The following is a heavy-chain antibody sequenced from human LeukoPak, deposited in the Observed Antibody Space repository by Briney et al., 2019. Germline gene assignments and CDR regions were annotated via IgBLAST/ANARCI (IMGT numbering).Heavy chain of an antibody. D-gene: IGHD3-10*01. Sequence: SETLSLTCTVSGGSISSYYWSWIRQPPGKGLEWIGYIYYSGSTNYNPSLKSRVTISVDTSKNQFSLKLSSVTAADTAVYYCARGNGSGSYSFDYWGQGTLVTVSS. CDR1: GGSISSYY. CDR2: IYYSGST. CDR3: ARGNGSGSYSFDY. V-gene: IGHV4-59*12. J-gene: IGHJ4*02.